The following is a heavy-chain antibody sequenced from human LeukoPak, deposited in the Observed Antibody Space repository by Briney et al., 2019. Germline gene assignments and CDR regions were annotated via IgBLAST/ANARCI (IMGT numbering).Heavy chain of an antibody. Sequence: GGSLRLSCAASGFTFSSYSMNWVRQAPGKGLEWVSSISSSSSYIYYADSVKGRFTISRDNAKNSLYLQMNSLRAEDTAVYYCARRRSYTSSLIDYWGQGTLVTVSS. D-gene: IGHD6-13*01. V-gene: IGHV3-21*01. J-gene: IGHJ4*02. CDR1: GFTFSSYS. CDR2: ISSSSSYI. CDR3: ARRRSYTSSLIDY.